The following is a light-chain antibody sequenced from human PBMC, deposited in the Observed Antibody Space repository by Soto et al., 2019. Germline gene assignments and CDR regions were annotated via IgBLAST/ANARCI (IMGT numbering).Light chain of an antibody. J-gene: IGKJ5*01. Sequence: EIVLTQSPSTLSVSPGDRVTLSCRASQSVDINLAWYQQKAGQAPRLLVYGASTKATDMPGRFSGRGSGTEFTLTINNLQPEDFAVYYCQQYNNWPITFGQGTRLEIK. CDR3: QQYNNWPIT. CDR2: GAS. CDR1: QSVDIN. V-gene: IGKV3-15*01.